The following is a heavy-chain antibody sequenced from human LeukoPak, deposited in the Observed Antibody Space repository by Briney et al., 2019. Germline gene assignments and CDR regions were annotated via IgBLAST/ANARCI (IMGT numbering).Heavy chain of an antibody. J-gene: IGHJ2*01. V-gene: IGHV3-30*02. Sequence: GGSLRLSCEASGFIFNNYGMHWVRQAPGKGLEWMAFTRYDGSDKYYADSVKGRFTISRDNAKNSLYLQMNSLRAEDTALYYCAKGDSSGWYSLPGWYFDLWGRGTLVTVSS. CDR1: GFIFNNYG. D-gene: IGHD6-19*01. CDR2: TRYDGSDK. CDR3: AKGDSSGWYSLPGWYFDL.